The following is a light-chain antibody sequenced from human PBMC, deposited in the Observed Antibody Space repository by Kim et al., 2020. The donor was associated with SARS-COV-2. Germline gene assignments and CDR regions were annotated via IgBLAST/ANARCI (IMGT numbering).Light chain of an antibody. J-gene: IGKJ1*01. CDR1: QTVSSY. CDR3: QQRSNWPPWT. Sequence: PGERATLSCRASQTVSSYLAWYQQKPGQAPRLLIYDASNRATGIPARFSGSGSGTDFTLTISSLEPEDFAVYYCQQRSNWPPWTFGQGTKV. V-gene: IGKV3-11*01. CDR2: DAS.